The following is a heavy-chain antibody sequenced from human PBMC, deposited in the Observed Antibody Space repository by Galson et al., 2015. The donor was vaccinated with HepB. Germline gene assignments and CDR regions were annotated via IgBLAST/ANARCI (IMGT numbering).Heavy chain of an antibody. CDR2: ISYDGSTK. D-gene: IGHD2-2*03. V-gene: IGHV3-30*18. CDR1: GFSFKSYG. Sequence: SLRLSCAGSGFSFKSYGMHWVRQAPGKGLEWVAVISYDGSTKYYADSVKGRFTISRDNSKNTVSLQMNNLRAEDAAVFYCAKDGYYYARVSSYGIDVWGQGTTVIVSS. CDR3: AKDGYYYARVSSYGIDV. J-gene: IGHJ6*02.